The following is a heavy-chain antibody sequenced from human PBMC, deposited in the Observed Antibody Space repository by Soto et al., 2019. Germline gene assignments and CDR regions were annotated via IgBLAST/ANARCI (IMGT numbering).Heavy chain of an antibody. D-gene: IGHD3-3*01. CDR1: GYTFSSYG. V-gene: IGHV1-18*01. Sequence: QGQLVQSGAEVKTPGASVKVSCKASGYTFSSYGITWVRQAPGQGLEWMGWTSGYNGNTNYAQKLQGRVTMTTDTSTSTAYMELRSLRSYDTAVYDCARVRDYHDFWSGYYKAWFDPWGQGTLVPVSS. J-gene: IGHJ5*02. CDR2: TSGYNGNT. CDR3: ARVRDYHDFWSGYYKAWFDP.